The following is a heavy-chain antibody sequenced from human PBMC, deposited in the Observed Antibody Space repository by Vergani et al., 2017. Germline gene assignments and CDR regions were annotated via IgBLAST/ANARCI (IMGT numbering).Heavy chain of an antibody. D-gene: IGHD5-12*01. CDR3: AKAFTITSVVDYYYYMDV. Sequence: EVQLLESGGGLVQPGGSLRLSCAASGFTFSSYAMSWVRQAPGKGLEWVSAISGSGGSTYYADSVKGRFTISRDNSKNTLYLQMNSLRAEDTAVYYCAKAFTITSVVDYYYYMDVWGKGTTVTVSS. CDR1: GFTFSSYA. V-gene: IGHV3-23*01. CDR2: ISGSGGST. J-gene: IGHJ6*03.